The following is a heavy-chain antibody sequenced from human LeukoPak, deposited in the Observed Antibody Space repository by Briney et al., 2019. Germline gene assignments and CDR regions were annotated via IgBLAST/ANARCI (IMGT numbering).Heavy chain of an antibody. CDR1: GLSFNNCW. J-gene: IGHJ4*02. CDR3: ARGLLGYSGLFRD. V-gene: IGHV3-74*03. Sequence: PGGSLRLSCAASGLSFNNCWMHWVRQAPGKGLEWVSRIDNDGNTKYADSVKGRFTISRDNSHNTVYLQMKNMRSEDTAIYFCARGLLGYSGLFRDWGQGTLITVSS. D-gene: IGHD6-19*01. CDR2: IDNDGNT.